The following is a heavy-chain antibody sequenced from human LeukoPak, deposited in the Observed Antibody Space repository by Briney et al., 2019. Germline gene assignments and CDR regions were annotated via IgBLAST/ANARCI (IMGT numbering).Heavy chain of an antibody. CDR2: ISDIGSI. Sequence: SETLSLTCTVSGVSISSYYWSWIRQPPGKGLEWIAYISDIGSINYNPSLKSRVTISLDTSKNQFSLKLSSVTAADTGVYYCAGHHPRNTVDFWGQGTLVTVSS. V-gene: IGHV4-59*08. D-gene: IGHD2/OR15-2a*01. CDR1: GVSISSYY. CDR3: AGHHPRNTVDF. J-gene: IGHJ4*02.